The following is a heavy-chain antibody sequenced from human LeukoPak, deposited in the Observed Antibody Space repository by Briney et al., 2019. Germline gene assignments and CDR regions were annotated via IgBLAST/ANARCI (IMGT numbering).Heavy chain of an antibody. D-gene: IGHD6-19*01. J-gene: IGHJ4*02. CDR3: ARRAPGIAVGGEYYFDY. CDR2: IKQDGSEK. V-gene: IGHV3-7*01. Sequence: GGSLRLSCAASGFTFSIYWMTWVRQAPGKGLEWVANIKQDGSEKYYVDSVKGRFTISRDNAKNSLYLQTNSLRAEDTAVYYCARRAPGIAVGGEYYFDYWGQGTLVTVSS. CDR1: GFTFSIYW.